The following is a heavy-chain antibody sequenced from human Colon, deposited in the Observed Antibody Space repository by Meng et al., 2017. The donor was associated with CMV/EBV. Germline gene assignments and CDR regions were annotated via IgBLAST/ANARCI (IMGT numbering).Heavy chain of an antibody. D-gene: IGHD3-22*01. Sequence: SVKVSCKASGGTFSSYAISWVRQAPGQGLEWMGGIIPILGIANYAQKLQGRVTITADKSTSTAYMELSSLRSEDTAVYYCARNPRLYGMDVWGQGTTVTVSS. CDR2: IIPILGIA. J-gene: IGHJ6*02. CDR3: ARNPRLYGMDV. CDR1: GGTFSSYA. V-gene: IGHV1-69*10.